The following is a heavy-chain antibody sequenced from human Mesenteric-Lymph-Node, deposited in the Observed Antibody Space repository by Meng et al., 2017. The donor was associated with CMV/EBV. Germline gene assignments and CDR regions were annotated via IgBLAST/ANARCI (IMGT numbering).Heavy chain of an antibody. CDR3: ARGGGYCISTSCLRTGEF. J-gene: IGHJ4*02. CDR1: FTCYS. CDR2: INHSGST. D-gene: IGHD2-2*01. Sequence: FTCYSWSWFRQPPLKGLEWIGEINHSGSTNYNPSLKSRVTIAVDTSNIQFSLKLTSVTASDTAVYYCARGGGYCISTSCLRTGEFWGQGTLVTVSS. V-gene: IGHV4-34*01.